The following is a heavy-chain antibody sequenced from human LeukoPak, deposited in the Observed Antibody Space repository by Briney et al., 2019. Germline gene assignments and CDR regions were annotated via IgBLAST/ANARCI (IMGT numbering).Heavy chain of an antibody. Sequence: PGGFLRLSCAASGFTFSSYAMHWVRQAPGKGLEWVAVISYDGSNKYYADSVKGRFTISRDNSKNTLYLQMNSLTAEDTAVYYCARDRYSRYYYGSGSFLGRFDPWGQGTLVTVSS. D-gene: IGHD3-10*01. V-gene: IGHV3-30-3*01. J-gene: IGHJ5*02. CDR2: ISYDGSNK. CDR3: ARDRYSRYYYGSGSFLGRFDP. CDR1: GFTFSSYA.